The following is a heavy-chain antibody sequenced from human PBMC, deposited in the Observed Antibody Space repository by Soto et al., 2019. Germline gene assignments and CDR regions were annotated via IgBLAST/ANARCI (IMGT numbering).Heavy chain of an antibody. V-gene: IGHV1-18*01. CDR2: ISAYNGDT. D-gene: IGHD6-19*01. CDR3: ARDRGVAPPVAGNTHYYYYLDV. CDR1: GYSFTNYG. Sequence: QDQLVQSGGEVKKPGASVKVSCKASGYSFTNYGITWVRQAPGQGFEWMGWISAYNGDTNYAQKLQGRVTMTTDASTSTAYLEVRSLRSDGTDVYYRARDRGVAPPVAGNTHYYYYLDVWGKGTTVTVSS. J-gene: IGHJ6*03.